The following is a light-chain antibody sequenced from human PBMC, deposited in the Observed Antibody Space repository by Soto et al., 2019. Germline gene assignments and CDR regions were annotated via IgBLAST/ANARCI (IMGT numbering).Light chain of an antibody. Sequence: QSALTRPPSASGSPGQSVTVSCTGTRSDVAVYNYVSWYRQHPGKAPKLLIYEVNKRPSGVPDRFSGSKSGNTASLTVSGLQPEDEADYYCCSYAGSNNFVFGTGTKVTVL. CDR1: RSDVAVYNY. J-gene: IGLJ1*01. CDR3: CSYAGSNNFV. CDR2: EVN. V-gene: IGLV2-8*01.